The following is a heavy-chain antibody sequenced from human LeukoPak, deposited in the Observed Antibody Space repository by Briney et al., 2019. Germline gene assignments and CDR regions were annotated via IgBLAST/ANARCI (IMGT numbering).Heavy chain of an antibody. CDR2: INHSGST. V-gene: IGHV4-34*01. J-gene: IGHJ4*02. CDR3: ARSTMVRGVVYFDY. D-gene: IGHD3-10*01. Sequence: SETLSLTCAVYGGSFSGYYWSWIRQPPGKGLEWIGEINHSGSTNYNPSLKSRVTISVDKSKNQFSLKLSSVTAADTAVYYCARSTMVRGVVYFDYWGQGTLVTVSS. CDR1: GGSFSGYY.